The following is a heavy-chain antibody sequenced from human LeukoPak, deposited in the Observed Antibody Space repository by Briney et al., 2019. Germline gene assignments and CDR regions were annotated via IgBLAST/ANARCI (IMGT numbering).Heavy chain of an antibody. V-gene: IGHV5-51*01. CDR1: GYSFTGYW. CDR2: IYPGDSDT. CDR3: ARGDVVRGVSWFDS. J-gene: IGHJ5*01. Sequence: GESLKISCKGSGYSFTGYWIGWVRQMPGKGLEWMGIIYPGDSDTRYRPSFQGQVTISADNSINTAYLQWSSLKASDTAMYYCARGDVVRGVSWFDSWGQGALVTVSS. D-gene: IGHD2-21*02.